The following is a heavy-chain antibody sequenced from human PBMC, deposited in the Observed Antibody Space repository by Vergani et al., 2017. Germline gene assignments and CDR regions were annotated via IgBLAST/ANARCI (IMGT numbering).Heavy chain of an antibody. CDR1: GFTFDTYT. V-gene: IGHV3-23*01. CDR2: ISSGGGDI. J-gene: IGHJ1*01. Sequence: EVQLLESGGGLVQPGGSRRLPCAGAGFTFDTYTMAYVRQAPGKGLEWVATISSGGGDIFYADSVKGRFTISRDNSKNTLFLQMNSLKDEDTAVYYCTTAWVLYYLHGEYFQYWGRGTLVSVSS. CDR3: TTAWVLYYLHGEYFQY. D-gene: IGHD3-10*01.